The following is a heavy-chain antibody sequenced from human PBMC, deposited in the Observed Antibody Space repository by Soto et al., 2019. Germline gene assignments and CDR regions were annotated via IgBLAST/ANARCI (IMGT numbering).Heavy chain of an antibody. CDR2: MNPNSGNT. V-gene: IGHV1-8*01. J-gene: IGHJ5*02. CDR1: GYTFTSYD. CDR3: ARGSWTYYYDRSGYFSP. D-gene: IGHD3-22*01. Sequence: ASVKVSCKASGYTFTSYDINWVRQATGQGLEWMGWMNPNSGNTGYAQKFQGRVTMTRNTSISTAYMELSSLRSDDTSVYYCARGSWTYYYDRSGYFSPWGQGTLVTVSS.